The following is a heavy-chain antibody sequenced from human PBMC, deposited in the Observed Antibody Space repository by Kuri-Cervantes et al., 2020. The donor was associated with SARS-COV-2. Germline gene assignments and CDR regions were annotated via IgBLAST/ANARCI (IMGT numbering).Heavy chain of an antibody. J-gene: IGHJ3*02. D-gene: IGHD1-26*01. V-gene: IGHV3-74*01. CDR3: AREGVGVDAFDI. CDR1: GFTFSGYW. Sequence: GGSLRLSCAASGFTFSGYWMHWVRQAPGKGLVWVSHINSDGSSTSYADSVKGRFTISRDNAKNTLYLQMNSLRAEDTAVYYCAREGVGVDAFDIWGQGTMVTVSS. CDR2: INSDGSST.